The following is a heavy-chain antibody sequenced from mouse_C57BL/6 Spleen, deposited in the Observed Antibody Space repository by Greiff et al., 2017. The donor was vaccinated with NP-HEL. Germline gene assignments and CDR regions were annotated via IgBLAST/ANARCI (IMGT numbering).Heavy chain of an antibody. CDR3: GGGLLGAMDY. CDR2: IDPSDSYT. CDR1: GYTFTNYW. V-gene: IGHV1-59*01. D-gene: IGHD2-3*01. J-gene: IGHJ4*01. Sequence: QVQLQQSGAELVRPGTSVKMSCKASGYTFTNYWIGWAKQRPGHGLEWIGEIDPSDSYTNYNQKFKGKATLTVDTSSSTAYMQLSSLTSEDSAVYYCGGGLLGAMDYWGQGTSVTVSS.